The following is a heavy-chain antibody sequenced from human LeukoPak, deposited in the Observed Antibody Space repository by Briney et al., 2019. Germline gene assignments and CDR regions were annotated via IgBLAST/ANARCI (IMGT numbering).Heavy chain of an antibody. V-gene: IGHV3-23*01. Sequence: GGSLRLSCAASGFTFSSYAMSWVRQAPGKGLEWVSAISGSGGSTYYADSVKGRFTISRDNSKNTLHLQMNSLRAEDTAVYYCAKDPVGIEVVVAANWGQGTLVTVSS. J-gene: IGHJ4*02. CDR3: AKDPVGIEVVVAAN. CDR2: ISGSGGST. CDR1: GFTFSSYA. D-gene: IGHD2-15*01.